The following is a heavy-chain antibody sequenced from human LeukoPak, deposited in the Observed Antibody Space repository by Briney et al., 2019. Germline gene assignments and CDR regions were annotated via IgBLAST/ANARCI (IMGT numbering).Heavy chain of an antibody. V-gene: IGHV2-5*02. CDR2: NYWDDEE. D-gene: IGHD5-18*01. CDR3: ATHFDTYMSQRLLDH. CDR1: ASSLSTHGVG. Sequence: SRPTLVKPTQTLTLTCTFSASSLSTHGVGVGWIRQPPGKALERLALNYWDDEERYHPSPQTRPTTTKYTTKKQLGLTLTNTDTVDTGMYYCATHFDTYMSQRLLDHWGQGTVVIVPS. J-gene: IGHJ4*02.